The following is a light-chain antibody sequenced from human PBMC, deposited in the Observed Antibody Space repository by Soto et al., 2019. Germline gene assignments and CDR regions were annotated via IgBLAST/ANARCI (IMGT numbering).Light chain of an antibody. CDR2: GAS. J-gene: IGKJ1*01. V-gene: IGKV3-20*01. CDR3: QQYDSSLWT. Sequence: EIVLTQSPGTLSLSPGERATLSCRASQSVSSSYLAWYQQKPGQAPRLLIYGASSRATGIPDRFSGSGSGTDFTLTISRLEPEDFAVYYCQQYDSSLWTFGQGTKVEIQ. CDR1: QSVSSSY.